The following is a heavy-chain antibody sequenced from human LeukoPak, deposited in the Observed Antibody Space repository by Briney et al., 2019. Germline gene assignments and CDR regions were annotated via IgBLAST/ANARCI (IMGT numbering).Heavy chain of an antibody. V-gene: IGHV3-74*01. J-gene: IGHJ3*02. CDR1: GFTFSSYW. CDR3: AVKWSYDGFDI. Sequence: GGSLRLSCAASGFTFSSYWMHWVRQAPGEGLVWVSRINSDGSTTTYADSMKGRFTISRDNAKNTLYLQMNSLRAEDTAVYYCAVKWSYDGFDIWGQGTMVTVSS. CDR2: INSDGSTT. D-gene: IGHD2-15*01.